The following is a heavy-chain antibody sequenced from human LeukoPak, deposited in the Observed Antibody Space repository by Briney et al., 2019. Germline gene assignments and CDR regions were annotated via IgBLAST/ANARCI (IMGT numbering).Heavy chain of an antibody. V-gene: IGHV3-30*03. CDR2: ISYDGINE. CDR3: ATGRVDYGDYGVVKH. D-gene: IGHD4-17*01. J-gene: IGHJ1*01. Sequence: PGRSLRLSCEVSGFTFRNYGMNWVRQAPGKGLEWVAVISYDGINEYYVDSVKGRFTISRDNSKNSLYLQMESLTIEDTAVYYCATGRVDYGDYGVVKHWGQGTLVTVSS. CDR1: GFTFRNYG.